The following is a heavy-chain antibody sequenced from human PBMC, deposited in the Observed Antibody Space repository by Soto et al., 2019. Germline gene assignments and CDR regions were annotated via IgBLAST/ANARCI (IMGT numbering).Heavy chain of an antibody. J-gene: IGHJ6*02. D-gene: IGHD4-17*01. CDR1: GFTFSSYG. V-gene: IGHV3-33*01. CDR3: AIDGDYGDYGMDV. CDR2: IWYDGSNK. Sequence: QVQLVESGGGVVQPGRSLRLSCAASGFTFSSYGMHWVRQAPGKGLEWVAVIWYDGSNKYYADSVKGRFTISRDNSKNTLYLQMNSLRAEDTAVYYCAIDGDYGDYGMDVWVQGTTVTGSS.